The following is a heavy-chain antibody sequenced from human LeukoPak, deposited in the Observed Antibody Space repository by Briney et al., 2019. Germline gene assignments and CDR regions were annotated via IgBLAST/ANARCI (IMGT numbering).Heavy chain of an antibody. CDR1: GFTFSRYA. CDR2: ISYNGDGT. Sequence: GGSLRLSCAASGFTFSRYAMHWVRQAPGKGLEHVSTISYNGDGTDYANSVKGRFTISRDNSKNTLSLQVGSLRPEDMAVYYCARGHFWSGYSYQDYYYYMDVWGKGTTVTVSS. V-gene: IGHV3-64*01. D-gene: IGHD3-3*02. J-gene: IGHJ6*03. CDR3: ARGHFWSGYSYQDYYYYMDV.